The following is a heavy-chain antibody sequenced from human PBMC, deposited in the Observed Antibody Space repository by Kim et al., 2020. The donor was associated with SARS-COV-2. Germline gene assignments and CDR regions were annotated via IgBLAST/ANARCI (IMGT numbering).Heavy chain of an antibody. D-gene: IGHD6-6*01. CDR1: GYSFTSYW. J-gene: IGHJ2*01. V-gene: IGHV5-51*01. CDR2: IYPGDPDT. Sequence: GESLKISCKGSGYSFTSYWIGWVRQMPGKGLEWMGIIYPGDPDTRYSPSFQGQVTISADKSISTAYLQWSSLKASDTAMYYCARLRIYSSSSSVIFQGPNWYFDLWGRGTLVTVSS. CDR3: ARLRIYSSSSSVIFQGPNWYFDL.